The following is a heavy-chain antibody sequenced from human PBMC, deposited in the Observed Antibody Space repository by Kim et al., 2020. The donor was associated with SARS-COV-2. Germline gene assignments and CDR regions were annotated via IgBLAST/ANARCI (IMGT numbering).Heavy chain of an antibody. CDR3: AKEWTYDFWSGPSKGDDAFDI. J-gene: IGHJ3*02. Sequence: FTISRDNSKNTLYLQMNSLRAEDTAVYYCAKEWTYDFWSGPSKGDDAFDIWGQGTMVTVSS. D-gene: IGHD3-3*01. V-gene: IGHV3-30*02.